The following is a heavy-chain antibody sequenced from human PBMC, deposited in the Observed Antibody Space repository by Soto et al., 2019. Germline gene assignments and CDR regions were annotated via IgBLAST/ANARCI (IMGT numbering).Heavy chain of an antibody. CDR1: GDSISRRNW. V-gene: IGHV4-4*02. CDR2: IDHNGIT. CDR3: ARMNRDYYYYGMDV. J-gene: IGHJ6*02. Sequence: XSTLSLASAVSGDSISRRNWWTWFSQTPGKGLEWIGKIDHNGITNYNPSLESRVTISKDNSKNQLSLKLSSVTAADSAVYYCARMNRDYYYYGMDVWGQGATVTVSS.